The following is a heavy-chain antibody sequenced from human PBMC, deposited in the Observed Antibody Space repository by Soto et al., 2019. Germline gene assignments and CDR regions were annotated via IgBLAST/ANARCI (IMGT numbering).Heavy chain of an antibody. J-gene: IGHJ3*02. Sequence: SETLSLTCTVSGGSISSGGYYWSWIRQHPGKGLEWIGYIYYSGSTYYNPSLKSRVTISVDTSKNQFSLKLSSVTAADTAVYYCARDPTLNAFDIWGQGTMVTVSS. CDR1: GGSISSGGYY. CDR2: IYYSGST. CDR3: ARDPTLNAFDI. V-gene: IGHV4-31*03. D-gene: IGHD1-1*01.